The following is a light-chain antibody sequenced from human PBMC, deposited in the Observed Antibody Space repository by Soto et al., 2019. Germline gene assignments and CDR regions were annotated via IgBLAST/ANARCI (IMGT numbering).Light chain of an antibody. Sequence: DIQMTQSPSTLSASVGDRVTITCRASQPISSWLAWYQQKPGKAPQLLIYDASGLENGVPSRFSGRGSGTEFTLTISGLQPDDFAPYFCQQYKSNLYTFGQGTKLEI. J-gene: IGKJ2*01. CDR2: DAS. V-gene: IGKV1-5*01. CDR1: QPISSW. CDR3: QQYKSNLYT.